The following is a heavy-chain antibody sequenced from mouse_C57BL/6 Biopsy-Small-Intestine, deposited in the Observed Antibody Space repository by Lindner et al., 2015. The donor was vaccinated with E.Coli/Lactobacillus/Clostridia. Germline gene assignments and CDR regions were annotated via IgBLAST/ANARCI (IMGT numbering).Heavy chain of an antibody. D-gene: IGHD2-14*01. CDR3: ARNLDSSWYDFYMEV. V-gene: IGHV14-2*01. CDR1: GYTFYTYG. J-gene: IGHJ1*03. Sequence: SVKVSCKASGYTFYTYGFTWLRQAPGQGLEWMGWISSYTGDTNYAQRFQGGVTMTADTFTNTAYLELRNLRSDDTALYYCARNLDSSWYDFYMEVWGNGTPVTVSS. CDR2: ISSYTGDT.